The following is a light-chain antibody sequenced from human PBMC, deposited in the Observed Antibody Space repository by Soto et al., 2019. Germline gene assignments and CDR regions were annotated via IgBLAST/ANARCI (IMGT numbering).Light chain of an antibody. CDR2: DAS. CDR1: QSVSSY. J-gene: IGKJ1*01. Sequence: EIVSTQSPATLSLSPGERDTLSCRASQSVSSYLAWYQQKPGQAPRLLIYDASNRATGIPARFSGSGSGTDFTLTISSLEPEDFAVYYCQQRSNWPPSTFGQGTKVDIK. CDR3: QQRSNWPPST. V-gene: IGKV3-11*01.